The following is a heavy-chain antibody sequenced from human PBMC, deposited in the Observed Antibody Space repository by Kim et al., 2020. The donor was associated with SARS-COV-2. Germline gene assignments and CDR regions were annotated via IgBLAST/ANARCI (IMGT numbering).Heavy chain of an antibody. CDR2: IYYSGST. J-gene: IGHJ3*02. CDR3: ARGDIAVAPVSFDI. D-gene: IGHD6-19*01. Sequence: SETLSLTCTVSGGSISSYYWSWIRQPPGKGLEWIGYIYYSGSTNYNPSLKSRVTISVDTSKNQFSLKLSSVTAADTAVYYCARGDIAVAPVSFDIWGQGTMVTVSS. CDR1: GGSISSYY. V-gene: IGHV4-59*13.